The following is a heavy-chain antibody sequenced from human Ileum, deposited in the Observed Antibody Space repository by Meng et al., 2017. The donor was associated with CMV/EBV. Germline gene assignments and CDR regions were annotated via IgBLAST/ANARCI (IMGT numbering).Heavy chain of an antibody. CDR3: TKVASDS. J-gene: IGHJ5*01. CDR2: IGASGGSK. Sequence: LSLSCVASGFTFNNYAMTWVRQARGKGLEWVSSIGASGGSKYYADSVKGRFTISRDNFQNTVFLQMNSLRVEDTAVYYCTKVASDSWGQGTLVTVSS. V-gene: IGHV3-23*01. CDR1: GFTFNNYA.